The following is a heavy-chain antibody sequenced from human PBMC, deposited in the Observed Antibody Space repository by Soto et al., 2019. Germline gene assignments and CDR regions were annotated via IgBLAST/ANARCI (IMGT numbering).Heavy chain of an antibody. CDR1: GFTFRSYS. D-gene: IGHD3-16*02. CDR3: ARAGDYDYIWGSYRADWFDP. V-gene: IGHV3-21*06. J-gene: IGHJ5*02. CDR2: ISGSGSDI. Sequence: EVQVVESGGGLVKPGGSLRLSCAASGFTFRSYSINWVRQAPGKGLEWVSSISGSGSDIYYAEPVKGRFTSSRDNAKNSLYLQMNSLRAEDTAVYYCARAGDYDYIWGSYRADWFDPWGQGTLVTVSS.